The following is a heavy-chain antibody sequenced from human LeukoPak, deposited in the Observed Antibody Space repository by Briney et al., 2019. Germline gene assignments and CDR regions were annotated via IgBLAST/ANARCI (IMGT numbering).Heavy chain of an antibody. J-gene: IGHJ4*02. CDR3: ARGRIHYDSTGYYY. Sequence: KPSETLSLTCTVSGGSISSSSYYWSWIRQPPGKGLEWIGHIYYSGSTNYNPSLKSRVTISVDTSKNQFSLKLSSVTAADAAVYYCARGRIHYDSTGYYYWGQGTLVTVSS. V-gene: IGHV4-61*01. D-gene: IGHD3-22*01. CDR1: GGSISSSSYY. CDR2: IYYSGST.